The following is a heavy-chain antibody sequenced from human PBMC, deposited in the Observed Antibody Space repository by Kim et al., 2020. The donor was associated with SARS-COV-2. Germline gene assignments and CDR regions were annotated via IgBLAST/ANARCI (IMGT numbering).Heavy chain of an antibody. CDR1: GYTFTSYG. D-gene: IGHD3-22*01. V-gene: IGHV1-18*01. CDR2: ISAYNGNT. J-gene: IGHJ5*02. CDR3: AFSDMYYYDSSGRFDP. Sequence: ASVKVSCKASGYTFTSYGISWVRQAPGQGLEWMGWISAYNGNTNYAQKLQGRVTMTTDTSTSTAYMELRSLRSDDTAVYYCAFSDMYYYDSSGRFDPWGQGTLVTVSS.